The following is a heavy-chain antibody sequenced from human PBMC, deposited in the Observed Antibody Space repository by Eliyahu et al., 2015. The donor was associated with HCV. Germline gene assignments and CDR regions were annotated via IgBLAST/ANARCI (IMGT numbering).Heavy chain of an antibody. J-gene: IGHJ5*02. V-gene: IGHV1-46*03. D-gene: IGHD2-8*01. CDR2: INPTGWST. Sequence: QVQLVQSGAEVKKPGASVXISXXASXYTFXNSYIHWXRQAPGQGLEWMGIINPTGWSTNYARRFQGRLTLTTDTSTSTVHMALSNLTSEDTAVYYCARLYDGSSAGGWFDPWGQGTLVTVSS. CDR3: ARLYDGSSAGGWFDP. CDR1: XYTFXNSY.